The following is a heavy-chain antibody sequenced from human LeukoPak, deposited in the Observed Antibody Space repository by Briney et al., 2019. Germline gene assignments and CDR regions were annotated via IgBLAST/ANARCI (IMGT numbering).Heavy chain of an antibody. D-gene: IGHD5-24*01. V-gene: IGHV4-59*01. CDR3: ARDSPIGGRNGYRIFDY. CDR2: INYSGST. CDR1: GGSISSYY. Sequence: PSETLSLTCTVSGGSISSYYWSWIRQPPGKGLEWIGSINYSGSTNYNPSLKSRVTISVDTSKNQFSLKLSSVTAADTAVYFCARDSPIGGRNGYRIFDYWGQGTLVTVSS. J-gene: IGHJ4*02.